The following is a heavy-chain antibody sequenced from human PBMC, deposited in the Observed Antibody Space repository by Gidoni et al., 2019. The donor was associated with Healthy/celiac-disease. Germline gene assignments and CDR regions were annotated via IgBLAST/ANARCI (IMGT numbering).Heavy chain of an antibody. V-gene: IGHV4-4*07. Sequence: QVQLQESGPGLVKPSETLSLTCTGAGGSNSSYYWSWIRQPAGKGLEGIGRIYTSGSTNYNPSLQSRVTMSVDTSKNQFSLKLSSVTAADTAVYYCARDKSDYGDYWFDPWGQGTLVTVSS. D-gene: IGHD4-17*01. J-gene: IGHJ5*02. CDR3: ARDKSDYGDYWFDP. CDR1: GGSNSSYY. CDR2: IYTSGST.